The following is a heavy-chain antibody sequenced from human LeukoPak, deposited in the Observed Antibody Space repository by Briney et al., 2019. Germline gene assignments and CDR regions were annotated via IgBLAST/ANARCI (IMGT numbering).Heavy chain of an antibody. V-gene: IGHV4-39*07. Sequence: SETLSLACTVSGGSISSSSYYWGWIRQPPGKGLEWIGSIYYSGSTYYNPSLKSRVTISVDTSKNQFSLKLSSVTAADTAVYSCASISRDGYNFHAFDIWGQGTMVTVSS. CDR1: GGSISSSSYY. CDR2: IYYSGST. CDR3: ASISRDGYNFHAFDI. J-gene: IGHJ3*02. D-gene: IGHD5-24*01.